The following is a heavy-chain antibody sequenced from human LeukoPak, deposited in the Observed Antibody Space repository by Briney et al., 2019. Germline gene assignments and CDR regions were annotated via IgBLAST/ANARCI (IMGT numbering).Heavy chain of an antibody. V-gene: IGHV3-23*01. CDR3: ASRDCSNGVCEFGY. CDR1: GFTFSSYA. CDR2: ISGSGGST. D-gene: IGHD2-8*01. Sequence: GGSLRLSCAASGFTFSSYAMSWVRQAPGKGLEWVSAISGSGGSTYYADSVRGRFTISRDNGKNSLYLQMNSLRAEDTAVYYCASRDCSNGVCEFGYWGQGTLVTVSS. J-gene: IGHJ4*02.